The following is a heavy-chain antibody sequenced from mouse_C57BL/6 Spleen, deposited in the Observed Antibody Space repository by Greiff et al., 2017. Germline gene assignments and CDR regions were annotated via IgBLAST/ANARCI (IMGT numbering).Heavy chain of an antibody. CDR3: AREEPSWFAY. CDR1: GFTFSSYA. CDR2: ISDGGSYT. J-gene: IGHJ3*01. Sequence: EVQLVESGGGLVKPGGSLKLSCAASGFTFSSYAMSWVRQTPEKRLEWVATISDGGSYTYYPDNVKGRFTISRDNAKNNLYLQMSHLKSEDTAMYYCAREEPSWFAYWGQGTLVTVSA. V-gene: IGHV5-4*01.